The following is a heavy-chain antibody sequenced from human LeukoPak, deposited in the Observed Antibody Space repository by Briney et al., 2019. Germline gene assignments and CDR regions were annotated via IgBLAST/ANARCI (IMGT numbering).Heavy chain of an antibody. J-gene: IGHJ5*02. CDR3: ARDNYGAEEGIGSSLVWLDP. CDR2: IDTNTGNP. D-gene: IGHD6-13*01. V-gene: IGHV7-4-1*02. Sequence: ASVKVSCKASGYTFTNYAMNWVRQVPGQGLEWMGWIDTNTGNPTYAQGFTERFVFSLDTSVNTAYLQINSLKSEDTAVCYCARDNYGAEEGIGSSLVWLDPWGQGTLVTVSS. CDR1: GYTFTNYA.